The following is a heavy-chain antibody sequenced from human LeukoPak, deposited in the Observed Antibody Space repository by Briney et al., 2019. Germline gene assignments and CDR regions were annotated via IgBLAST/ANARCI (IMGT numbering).Heavy chain of an antibody. CDR1: GGSISSSGYY. Sequence: PAETLSLTCTVSGGSISSSGYYWGWIRQPPGKGLEWIGSIYYSGSTNYNPSLKSRVTISVDTSKNQFSLKLSSVAAADTAVYYCARDPTAAGKGAWFDPWGQGTLVTVSS. CDR2: IYYSGST. D-gene: IGHD6-13*01. CDR3: ARDPTAAGKGAWFDP. V-gene: IGHV4-39*02. J-gene: IGHJ5*02.